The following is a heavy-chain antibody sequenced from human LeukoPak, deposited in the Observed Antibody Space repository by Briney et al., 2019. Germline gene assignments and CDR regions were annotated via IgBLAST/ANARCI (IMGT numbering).Heavy chain of an antibody. V-gene: IGHV3-9*01. CDR2: ISWNSCSI. CDR3: AKGKKIAVARLFDY. D-gene: IGHD6-19*01. Sequence: GGSLRLSCAASGFTFDDYAMHWVRQAPGKGLEWVSGISWNSCSIGYADFVKGRFTISRDNAKNSLYLQMHSLRAEDTALYYCAKGKKIAVARLFDYWGQGTLVTVSS. CDR1: GFTFDDYA. J-gene: IGHJ4*02.